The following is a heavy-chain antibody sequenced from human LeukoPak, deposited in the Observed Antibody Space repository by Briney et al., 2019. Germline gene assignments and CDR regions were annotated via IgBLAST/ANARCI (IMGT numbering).Heavy chain of an antibody. CDR2: ISYDGSNK. CDR1: GFTFSSYG. V-gene: IGHV3-30*18. D-gene: IGHD6-13*01. J-gene: IGHJ4*02. Sequence: GGSLRLSCAASGFTFSSYGMHWVRQAPGKELEWVALISYDGSNKYFADSVKGRFTISRDNSKNTLYLQMHSLRAEDTAVYYCAKDNVAAAGRYFDYWGQGTLVTVSS. CDR3: AKDNVAAAGRYFDY.